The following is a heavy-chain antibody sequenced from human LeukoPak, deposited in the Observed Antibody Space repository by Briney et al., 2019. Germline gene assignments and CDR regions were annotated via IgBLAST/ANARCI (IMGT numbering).Heavy chain of an antibody. CDR3: ARRIAAAGTPGHSGMDV. V-gene: IGHV4-34*01. CDR1: GGSFSGYY. CDR2: INHSGST. Sequence: KPSETLSLTCAVYGGSFSGYYWSWIRQRPGKGLEWIGEINHSGSTNYNPSLKSRVTISVDTSKNQFSLKLSSVTAADTAVYYCARRIAAAGTPGHSGMDVWGQGTTVTVSS. J-gene: IGHJ6*02. D-gene: IGHD6-13*01.